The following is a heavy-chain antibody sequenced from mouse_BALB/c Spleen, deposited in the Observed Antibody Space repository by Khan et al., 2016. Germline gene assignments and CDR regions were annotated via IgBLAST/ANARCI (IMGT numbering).Heavy chain of an antibody. D-gene: IGHD2-4*01. V-gene: IGHV1S34*01. CDR3: ASGDYDGYYAMDY. CDR1: GYSFTGYY. J-gene: IGHJ4*01. Sequence: LVKTGASVKISCKASGYSFTGYYIHWVKQSHGKGLEWIGYISCYNGATNYNQKFRGKATFTVDTSSSTAYMQFNSLTSDDSAVYYCASGDYDGYYAMDYWGQGTSVTVSS. CDR2: ISCYNGAT.